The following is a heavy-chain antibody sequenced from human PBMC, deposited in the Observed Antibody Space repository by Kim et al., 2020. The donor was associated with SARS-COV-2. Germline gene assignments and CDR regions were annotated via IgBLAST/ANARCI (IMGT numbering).Heavy chain of an antibody. J-gene: IGHJ4*02. V-gene: IGHV3-23*01. Sequence: ISDSGGRNHYADSVKGRFTISRDNSKNTLYLQLNSLRAEDTAVYYCSASDYWGQGTLVTVSS. CDR2: ISDSGGRN. CDR3: SASDY.